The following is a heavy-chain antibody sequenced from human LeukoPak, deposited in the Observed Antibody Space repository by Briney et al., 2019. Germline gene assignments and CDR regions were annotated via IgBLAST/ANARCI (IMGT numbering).Heavy chain of an antibody. V-gene: IGHV3-23*01. Sequence: PGGSLRLSCTASGFTFSSYGMTCVRQAPGKGLEWVSAISGSGGSTYYADSVKGRFTISRDNAKNSLYLQMNSLRVEDTAVYYCAKSPGGYSGPFGDWGQGTLVTVSS. CDR3: AKSPGGYSGPFGD. J-gene: IGHJ4*02. D-gene: IGHD5-12*01. CDR1: GFTFSSYG. CDR2: ISGSGGST.